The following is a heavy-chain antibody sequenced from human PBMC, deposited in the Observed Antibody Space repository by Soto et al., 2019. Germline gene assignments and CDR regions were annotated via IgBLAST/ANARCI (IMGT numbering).Heavy chain of an antibody. Sequence: EVQLVESGGGLVQPGRSLRLSCTASGFDFGEYAMHWVRQAPGKGLEWVLGITWNSGNIGYAESVKGRFTISRDNANNSLFLHMNSLRPEDTAVYYCAKDHLGGAVAVPFFDQRGQGAQVTVSS. J-gene: IGHJ4*02. D-gene: IGHD6-19*01. CDR3: AKDHLGGAVAVPFFDQ. CDR1: GFDFGEYA. CDR2: ITWNSGNI. V-gene: IGHV3-9*01.